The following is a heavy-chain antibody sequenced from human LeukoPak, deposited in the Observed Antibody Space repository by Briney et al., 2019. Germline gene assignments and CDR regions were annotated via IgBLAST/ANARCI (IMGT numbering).Heavy chain of an antibody. Sequence: PSETLSLTCAVYGGSISGYYWSWIRQPPGKGLEWIGEINHSGSTNYNPSLKSRVTISVDTSKNQFSLKLSSVTAADTAVYYCARGEGGSYLNDWGQGTLVTVSS. D-gene: IGHD1-26*01. J-gene: IGHJ4*02. CDR1: GGSISGYY. CDR2: INHSGST. V-gene: IGHV4-34*01. CDR3: ARGEGGSYLND.